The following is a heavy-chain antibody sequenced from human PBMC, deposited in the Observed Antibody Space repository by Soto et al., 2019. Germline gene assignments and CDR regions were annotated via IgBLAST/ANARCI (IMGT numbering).Heavy chain of an antibody. J-gene: IGHJ4*02. V-gene: IGHV4-61*08. CDR2: IYYSGIT. CDR1: GGPISSGDYY. Sequence: SETLSLTCTVSGGPISSGDYYWSWIRQPPGKGLEWIGYIYYSGITNYNPSLKSRVTISVDTSKNQFSLKLSSVTAADTAVYYCARSDGRYWGQGTLVTVSS. CDR3: ARSDGRY.